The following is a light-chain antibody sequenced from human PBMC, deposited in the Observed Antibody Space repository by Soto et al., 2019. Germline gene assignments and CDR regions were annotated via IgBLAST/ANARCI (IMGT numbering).Light chain of an antibody. CDR2: AAS. J-gene: IGKJ2*01. V-gene: IGKV1-39*01. CDR1: QSISSY. CDR3: QQSYSTPYP. Sequence: DIQMTQSPSSLSASVGDRVTITCRASQSISSYLNWYQQKPGKAPKLLIYAASSLQSGVPSMFSGSGSGTDFTLTISSLPPEDFATYYCQQSYSTPYPFGQGTKVDIK.